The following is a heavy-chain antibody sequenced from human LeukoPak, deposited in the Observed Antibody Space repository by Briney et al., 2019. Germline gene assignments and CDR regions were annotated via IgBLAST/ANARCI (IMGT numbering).Heavy chain of an antibody. J-gene: IGHJ5*02. D-gene: IGHD3-3*01. V-gene: IGHV1-18*01. CDR1: GYTFTSYG. Sequence: ASVKVSCKPSGYTFTSYGISWVRQAPGQGLEWMGWISAYNGNTNYAQKLQGRVTMTTDTSTSTAYMELRSLRSDDTAVYYCARGFSDDFWSGYPNWFDPWGQGTLVTVSS. CDR3: ARGFSDDFWSGYPNWFDP. CDR2: ISAYNGNT.